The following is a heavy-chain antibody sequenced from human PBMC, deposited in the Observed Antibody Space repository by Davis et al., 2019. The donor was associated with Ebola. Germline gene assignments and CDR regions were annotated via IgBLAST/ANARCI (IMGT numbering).Heavy chain of an antibody. Sequence: GESLKISCAASGFTFSSYWMSWIRQAPGKGLEWVSYISSSGSTIYYADSVKGRFTISRDNAKNSLYLQMNSLRAEDTAVYFCAKEENGGLSENWGRGTLVIVSS. CDR2: ISSSGSTI. CDR1: GFTFSSYW. CDR3: AKEENGGLSEN. V-gene: IGHV3-11*01. D-gene: IGHD7-27*01. J-gene: IGHJ4*02.